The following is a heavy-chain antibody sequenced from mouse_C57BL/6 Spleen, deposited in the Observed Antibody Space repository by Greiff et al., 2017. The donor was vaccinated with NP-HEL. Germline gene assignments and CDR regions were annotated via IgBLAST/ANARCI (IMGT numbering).Heavy chain of an antibody. CDR2: IDPSDSET. CDR3: ARFETVFDY. D-gene: IGHD4-1*01. CDR1: GYTFTSYW. V-gene: IGHV1-52*01. J-gene: IGHJ2*01. Sequence: QVHVKQPGAELVRPGSSVKLSCKASGYTFTSYWMHWVKQRPIQGLEWIGNIDPSDSETHYNQKFKDKATLTVDKSSSTAYMQLSSLTSEDSAGYYCARFETVFDYWGQGTTLTVSS.